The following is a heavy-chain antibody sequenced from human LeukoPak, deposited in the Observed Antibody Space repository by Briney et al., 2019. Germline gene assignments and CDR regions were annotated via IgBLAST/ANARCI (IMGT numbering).Heavy chain of an antibody. Sequence: SETLSLTCAVYGGSFSGYYWSWIRQPPGKGLEWIGEINHSGSTNYNPSLKSRVTISVDTSKNQFSLKLSSVTAADTAVYYCAGGRPVWDRRGGYFDLWGRGTLVTVSS. CDR2: INHSGST. V-gene: IGHV4-34*01. D-gene: IGHD1-26*01. CDR1: GGSFSGYY. J-gene: IGHJ2*01. CDR3: AGGRPVWDRRGGYFDL.